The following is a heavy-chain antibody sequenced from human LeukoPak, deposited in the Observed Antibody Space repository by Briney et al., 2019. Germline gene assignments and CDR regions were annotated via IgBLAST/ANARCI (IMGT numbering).Heavy chain of an antibody. CDR1: GYTFTSYG. D-gene: IGHD5-24*01. J-gene: IGHJ3*02. V-gene: IGHV1-46*01. CDR2: INPSGGST. Sequence: GASVKVSCKASGYTFTSYGISWVRQAPGQGLEWMGIINPSGGSTSYAQKFQGRVTMTRDMSTSTVYMELSSLRSEDTAVYYCARDHERDGYNYAFDIWGQGTMVTVSS. CDR3: ARDHERDGYNYAFDI.